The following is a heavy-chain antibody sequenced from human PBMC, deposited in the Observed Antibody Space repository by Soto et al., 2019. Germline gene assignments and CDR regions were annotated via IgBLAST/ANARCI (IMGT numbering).Heavy chain of an antibody. CDR1: GLSFRNYA. CDR3: VGGSLLH. CDR2: ISHNVSIQ. V-gene: IGHV3-30*04. Sequence: GGSLRLSCAASGLSFRNYAMHWVRQAPGKGLEWVTMISHNVSIQFYADSVKGRFTISRDNSKDTLYLQMNNLTPEDTAVYYCVGGSLLHWGQGNPVTVSS. J-gene: IGHJ4*02.